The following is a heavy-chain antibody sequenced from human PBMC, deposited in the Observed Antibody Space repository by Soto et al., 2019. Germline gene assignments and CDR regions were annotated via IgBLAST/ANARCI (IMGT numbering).Heavy chain of an antibody. Sequence: ASVKVSCKASGYTFTAQYLHWVRKAPGEGLEWMGWINPTTGAARYAQKFQGRVTMTRDTSMSTAYLEVRSLRPDDTAVYYCAKGDSSWVSWFDPWGQGTLVTVSS. D-gene: IGHD6-19*01. J-gene: IGHJ5*02. CDR3: AKGDSSWVSWFDP. CDR2: INPTTGAA. V-gene: IGHV1-2*02. CDR1: GYTFTAQY.